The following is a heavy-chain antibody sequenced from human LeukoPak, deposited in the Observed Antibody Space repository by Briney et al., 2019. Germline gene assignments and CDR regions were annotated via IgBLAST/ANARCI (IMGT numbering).Heavy chain of an antibody. CDR3: ARDDQGSSWYLGHSDAFDI. Sequence: GGSLRLSCAASGFTFSSYAMNWVRQAPGKGLEWVSSISSGSSYTYYGDSVKGRFTISRDNTKKSLYLQMNSLRAEDTAVYYCARDDQGSSWYLGHSDAFDIWGQGTMVTVSS. CDR2: ISSGSSYT. J-gene: IGHJ3*02. D-gene: IGHD6-13*01. V-gene: IGHV3-21*01. CDR1: GFTFSSYA.